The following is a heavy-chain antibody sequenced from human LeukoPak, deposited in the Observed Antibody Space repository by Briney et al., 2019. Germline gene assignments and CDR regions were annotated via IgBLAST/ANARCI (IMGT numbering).Heavy chain of an antibody. Sequence: KPSETLSLTCTVSGGSISSYYWSWIRQPPGKGLEWIGYIYYSGSTNYNPSLKSRVTISVDTYKNQFSLKLSSVTAADTAVYYCARALGITMVRGVNRWFDPWGQGTLVTVSS. CDR1: GGSISSYY. CDR2: IYYSGST. CDR3: ARALGITMVRGVNRWFDP. J-gene: IGHJ5*02. D-gene: IGHD3-10*01. V-gene: IGHV4-59*01.